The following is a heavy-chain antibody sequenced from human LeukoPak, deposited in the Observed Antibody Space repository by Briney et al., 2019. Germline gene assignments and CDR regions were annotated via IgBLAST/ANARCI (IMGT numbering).Heavy chain of an antibody. J-gene: IGHJ4*02. CDR2: IYHIGTT. D-gene: IGHD3-3*01. Sequence: SETLSLTCAVSGYSIRSAYYWGWIRQPPGKGLEWIGSIYHIGTTNYNPSLKSRVTISVDTSKNQFSLKLSSVTAADTAVYYCALTYYDFWSGYYPAHFDYWGQGTLVTVSS. CDR1: GYSIRSAYY. V-gene: IGHV4-38-2*01. CDR3: ALTYYDFWSGYYPAHFDY.